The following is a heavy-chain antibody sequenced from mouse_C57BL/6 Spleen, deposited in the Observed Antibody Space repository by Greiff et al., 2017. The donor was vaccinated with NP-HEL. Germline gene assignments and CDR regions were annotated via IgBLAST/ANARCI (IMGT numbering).Heavy chain of an antibody. J-gene: IGHJ4*01. V-gene: IGHV1-26*01. CDR2: INPNNGGT. CDR1: GYTFTDYY. CDR3: ARGGYGYYYAMDY. Sequence: VQLQQSGPELVKPGASVKISCKASGYTFTDYYMNWVKQSHGKSLEWIGDINPNNGGTSYNQKFKGKATLTVDKSSSTAYMELRSLTSEDSAVYYCARGGYGYYYAMDYWGQGTSVTVSS. D-gene: IGHD2-2*01.